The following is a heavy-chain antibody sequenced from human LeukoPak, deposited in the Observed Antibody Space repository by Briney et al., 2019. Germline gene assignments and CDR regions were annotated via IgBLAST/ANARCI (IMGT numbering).Heavy chain of an antibody. CDR1: GGSITSNPYY. V-gene: IGHV4-39*07. CDR3: ARINGGI. CDR2: ISFDGNS. D-gene: IGHD2-8*01. J-gene: IGHJ4*02. Sequence: SETLSLTCTVTGGSITSNPYYWGWIRQPPGKGLEWIGSISFDGNSYYDPSLKSRVTVSRDTSKNQFSLKVNSVTAADTAVYYCARINGGIWGQGSLVTVSS.